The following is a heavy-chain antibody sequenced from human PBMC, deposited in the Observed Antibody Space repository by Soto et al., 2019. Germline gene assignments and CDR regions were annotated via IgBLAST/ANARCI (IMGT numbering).Heavy chain of an antibody. CDR3: ARGGRRSPGMDV. Sequence: QVQLQESGPGLVKPSQTLSLTCTVSAGSISSGGYYWSWIRQHPGKGLEWIGYIYYSGSTYYNPSLMSRVTISVDTSKNQFSLKLSSVTAADTAVYYCARGGRRSPGMDVWGQGTTCTVSS. CDR1: AGSISSGGYY. V-gene: IGHV4-31*03. J-gene: IGHJ6*02. CDR2: IYYSGST.